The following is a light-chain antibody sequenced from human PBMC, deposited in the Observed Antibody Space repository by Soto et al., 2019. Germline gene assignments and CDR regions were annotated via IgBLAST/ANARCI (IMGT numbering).Light chain of an antibody. CDR1: QSVRTN. CDR3: QQYSNVPPWT. Sequence: EIVMTQSPDTLSVSPGERATLSCRASQSVRTNLAWYQHKPGQAPRLLIYGASTRATDIPGRFSGSGSGNEFTLNISSLQSDDFAVYYCQQYSNVPPWTFGQGTKVEIK. V-gene: IGKV3-15*01. J-gene: IGKJ1*01. CDR2: GAS.